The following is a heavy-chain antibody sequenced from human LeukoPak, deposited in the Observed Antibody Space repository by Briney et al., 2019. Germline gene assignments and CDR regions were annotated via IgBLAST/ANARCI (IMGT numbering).Heavy chain of an antibody. CDR3: ARGKLEWELLTFLYSYYMDV. CDR2: LNPNSGDT. CDR1: GYTFTSYG. J-gene: IGHJ6*03. Sequence: GASVKVSCKASGYTFTSYGISWVRQAPGQGPEWMGWLNPNSGDTAYAQKFQGRVTMTRNSSISTAYMELRSLGSEDTAVYYCARGKLEWELLTFLYSYYMDVWGKGTTVTVSS. V-gene: IGHV1-8*02. D-gene: IGHD1-26*01.